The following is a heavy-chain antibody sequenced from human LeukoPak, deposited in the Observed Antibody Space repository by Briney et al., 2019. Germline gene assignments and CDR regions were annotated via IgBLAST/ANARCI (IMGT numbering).Heavy chain of an antibody. CDR1: GFTFSSYS. D-gene: IGHD6-19*01. CDR2: ISSSSSTI. Sequence: GGSLRLSCAASGFTFSSYSMNWVRQAPGKGLEWVSYISSSSSTIYYADSVKGRFTISRDNAKNSLYLQMNSLRAEDTAVYYCARSQIYSSGWYCSYWGQGTLVTVS. CDR3: ARSQIYSSGWYCSY. J-gene: IGHJ4*02. V-gene: IGHV3-48*01.